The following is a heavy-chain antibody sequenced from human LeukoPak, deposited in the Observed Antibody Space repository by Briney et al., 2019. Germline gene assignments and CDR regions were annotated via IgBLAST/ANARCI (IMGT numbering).Heavy chain of an antibody. D-gene: IGHD3-3*01. CDR3: AASTTYYDFWSGYWGLDY. J-gene: IGHJ4*02. CDR1: GYSISSGYY. V-gene: IGHV4-38-2*02. CDR2: IYHSGST. Sequence: SETLSLTCTVSGYSISSGYYWGWIRQPPGKGLEWIGSIYHSGSTYYNPSLKSRVTISVDTSKNQFSLKLSSVTAADTAVYYCAASTTYYDFWSGYWGLDYWGQGTLVTVSS.